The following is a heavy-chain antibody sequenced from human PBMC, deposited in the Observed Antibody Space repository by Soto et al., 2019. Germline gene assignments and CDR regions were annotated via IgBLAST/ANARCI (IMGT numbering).Heavy chain of an antibody. CDR3: ARASITIFGVVIIRYWFDP. D-gene: IGHD3-3*01. CDR1: GGSFSRYY. J-gene: IGHJ5*02. CDR2: INHSGST. Sequence: PSETLSLTCAVYGGSFSRYYWSWIRQPPGKGLEWIGEINHSGSTNYNPSLKSRVTISVDTSKNQFSLKLSSVTAADTAVYYCARASITIFGVVIIRYWFDPWGQGTLVTVSS. V-gene: IGHV4-34*01.